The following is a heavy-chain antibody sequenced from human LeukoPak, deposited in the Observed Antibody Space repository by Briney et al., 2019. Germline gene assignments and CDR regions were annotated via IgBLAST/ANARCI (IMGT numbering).Heavy chain of an antibody. V-gene: IGHV3-66*01. J-gene: IGHJ4*02. CDR1: GFTVSSNY. D-gene: IGHD3-22*01. Sequence: GGSLRLSCAASGFTVSSNYMRWVRQAPGKGLEWVSVIYSGGSTYYADSVKGRFTISRDNSKNTLYLQMNSLRAEDTAVYYCARGPPPYYDSSGYLDYWGQGTLVTVSS. CDR3: ARGPPPYYDSSGYLDY. CDR2: IYSGGST.